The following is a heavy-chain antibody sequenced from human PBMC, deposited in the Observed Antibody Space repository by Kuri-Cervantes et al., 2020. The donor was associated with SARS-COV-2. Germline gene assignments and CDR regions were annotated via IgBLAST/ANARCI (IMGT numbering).Heavy chain of an antibody. J-gene: IGHJ4*02. V-gene: IGHV4-34*01. CDR3: ARVKSVVTPDIDY. CDR1: GGSFSGYY. CDR2: INHSGST. Sequence: LSLTCAVYGGSFSGYYWSWIRQPPGKGLEWIGEINHSGSTNYNPSLKSRVTISVDTSKNQFSLKLSSVTAADTAVYYCARVKSVVTPDIDYWGQGTLVTVSS. D-gene: IGHD4-23*01.